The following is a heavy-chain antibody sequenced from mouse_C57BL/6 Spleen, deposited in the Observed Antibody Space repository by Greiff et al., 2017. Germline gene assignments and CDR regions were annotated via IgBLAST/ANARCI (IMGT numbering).Heavy chain of an antibody. CDR3: ARDNMAFDC. V-gene: IGHV5-4*01. CDR2: ISDGGSYT. D-gene: IGHD1-1*02. Sequence: EVKLMESGGGLVKPGGSLKLSCAASGFTFSSYAMSWVRQTPEKRLEWVATISDGGSYTYYPDNVKGRFTISRDNAKNNLYLQMSHLKSEDTAMYYCARDNMAFDCWGQGTTLTVSS. J-gene: IGHJ2*01. CDR1: GFTFSSYA.